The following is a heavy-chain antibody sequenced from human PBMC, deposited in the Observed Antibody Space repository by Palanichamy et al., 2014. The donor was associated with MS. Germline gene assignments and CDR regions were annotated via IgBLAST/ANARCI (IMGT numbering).Heavy chain of an antibody. Sequence: VQLQESGPGLVKPSQTLSLTCTVSGGSISSGGYYWSWIRQHPGKGLEWIGYIYYSGSTYYNPSLKSRVTISVDTSKNQFSLKLSSVTAADTAVYYCARGLLDSSGYYYEGNYFDYWGQGTLVTVSS. CDR1: GGSISSGGYY. V-gene: IGHV4-31*03. D-gene: IGHD3-22*01. CDR2: IYYSGST. CDR3: ARGLLDSSGYYYEGNYFDY. J-gene: IGHJ4*02.